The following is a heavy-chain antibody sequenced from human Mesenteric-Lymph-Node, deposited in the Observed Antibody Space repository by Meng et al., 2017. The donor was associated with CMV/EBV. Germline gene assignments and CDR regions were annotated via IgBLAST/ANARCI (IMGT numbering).Heavy chain of an antibody. D-gene: IGHD1-1*01. J-gene: IGHJ4*02. CDR1: GYTFTDYD. V-gene: IGHV1-8*03. Sequence: ASVKVSCKASGYTFTDYDINWLRQAPGQGLEWMGWMNPNSGNTGYLQKFQGRVTITRDTSISTAYMELNGLIPEDTAVYYCARGFFLGSSKCAPTTYYFDYWGQGTLVTVSS. CDR3: ARGFFLGSSKCAPTTYYFDY. CDR2: MNPNSGNT.